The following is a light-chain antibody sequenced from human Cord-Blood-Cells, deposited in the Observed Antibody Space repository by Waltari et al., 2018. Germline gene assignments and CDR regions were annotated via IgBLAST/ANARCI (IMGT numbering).Light chain of an antibody. J-gene: IGLJ3*02. CDR1: SRDVGSYNL. CDR3: CSYAGSSTWV. V-gene: IGLV2-23*01. Sequence: QSALTQPASVPGSPGQSITISCTGTSRDVGSYNLASWYQQHPGKAPKLMIYEGSKRPSGVSNRFSGSKSGNTASLTISGLQAEDEADYYCCSYAGSSTWVFGGGTKLTVL. CDR2: EGS.